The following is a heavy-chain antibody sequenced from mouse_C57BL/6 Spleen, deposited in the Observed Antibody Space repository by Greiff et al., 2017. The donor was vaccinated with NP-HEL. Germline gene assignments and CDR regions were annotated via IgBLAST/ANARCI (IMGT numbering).Heavy chain of an antibody. CDR3: TRGQWLLRRNYAMDY. J-gene: IGHJ4*01. V-gene: IGHV6-6*01. CDR1: GFTFSDAW. CDR2: IRNKANNHAT. Sequence: EVQGVESGGGLVQPGGSMKLSCAASGFTFSDAWMDWVRQSPEKGLEWVAEIRNKANNHATYYAESVKGRFTISRDDSKSSVYLQMNSLRAEDTGIYYCTRGQWLLRRNYAMDYWGQGTSVTVSS. D-gene: IGHD2-3*01.